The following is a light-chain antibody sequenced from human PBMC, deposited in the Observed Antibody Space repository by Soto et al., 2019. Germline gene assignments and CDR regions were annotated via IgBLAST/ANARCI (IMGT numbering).Light chain of an antibody. V-gene: IGLV1-47*01. J-gene: IGLJ2*01. CDR3: ATWDDSLSGPVL. CDR1: ISNLGSGY. Sequence: QAVVTQPPSASGTPGQRVAIPCSGTISNLGSGYVYWYQQVPGTAPKLLMYKNDQRPSGVPDRFSGSKSGSSASLAISGLRSEDEGDYYCATWDDSLSGPVLFGGGTKLTVL. CDR2: KND.